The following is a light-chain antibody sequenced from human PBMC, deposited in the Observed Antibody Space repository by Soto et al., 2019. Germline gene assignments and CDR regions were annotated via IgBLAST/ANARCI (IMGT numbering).Light chain of an antibody. Sequence: EIVLTQSPGTLSLSPGERATLSCRASQSASSSYLAWYQQKPGQAPRLLIYGASSRATGIPDRFSGSGSGTDVTLTISRLEPEDFAVYYCQQYCGSHLTFGGGTKVEIK. V-gene: IGKV3-20*01. CDR1: QSASSSY. J-gene: IGKJ4*01. CDR2: GAS. CDR3: QQYCGSHLT.